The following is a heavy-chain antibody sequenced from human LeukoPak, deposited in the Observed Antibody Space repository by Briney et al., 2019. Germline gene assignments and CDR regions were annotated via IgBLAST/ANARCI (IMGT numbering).Heavy chain of an antibody. Sequence: ASVKVSCKASGSAFSDYHINWVRQASGQGPEWMGWINTKSGDAKYNQAFQGRVTMTRDTSISTAYMELNRLRSDDTAMYYCARGEYSNGYPYRLDSWGQGTLVTVSS. CDR1: GSAFSDYH. D-gene: IGHD3-16*01. V-gene: IGHV1-2*02. J-gene: IGHJ4*02. CDR2: INTKSGDA. CDR3: ARGEYSNGYPYRLDS.